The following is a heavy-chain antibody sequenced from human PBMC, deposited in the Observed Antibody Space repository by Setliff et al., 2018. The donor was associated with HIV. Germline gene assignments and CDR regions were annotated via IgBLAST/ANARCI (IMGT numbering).Heavy chain of an antibody. J-gene: IGHJ6*02. V-gene: IGHV1-2*06. CDR2: INRDNGGI. CDR1: GYTFTSYA. D-gene: IGHD3-10*01. CDR3: ARNFGLSPSGKYYYYYGMDI. Sequence: GASVKVSCKASGYTFTSYAMNWVRQAPGQGLEWMGRINRDNGGIDYAQKFQGRVTVTRDTSINTAYMELSSLRYGDTAVYYCARNFGLSPSGKYYYYYGMDIWGQGTTVTVSS.